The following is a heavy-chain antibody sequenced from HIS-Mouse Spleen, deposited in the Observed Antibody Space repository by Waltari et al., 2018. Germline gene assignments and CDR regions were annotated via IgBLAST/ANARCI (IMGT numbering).Heavy chain of an antibody. CDR2: IYYSGST. CDR1: GGSISSSSYY. V-gene: IGHV4-39*07. Sequence: QLQLQESGPGLVKPSETLSLTCTVSGGSISSSSYYWGWIRQPPGKGLGWIGSIYYSGSTYYNPSLKSRVTISVDTSKNQFSLKLSSVTAADTAVYYCAREIPYSSSWYVWYFDLWGRGTLVTVFS. J-gene: IGHJ2*01. CDR3: AREIPYSSSWYVWYFDL. D-gene: IGHD6-13*01.